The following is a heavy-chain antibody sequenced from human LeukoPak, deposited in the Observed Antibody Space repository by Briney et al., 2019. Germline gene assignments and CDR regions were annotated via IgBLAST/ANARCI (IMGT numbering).Heavy chain of an antibody. CDR2: IYYSGST. CDR3: ARSYCSSTSCYAVGAFDI. J-gene: IGHJ3*02. D-gene: IGHD2-2*01. Sequence: SETLSLTCTVSGGSISSSSYYWGWIRQPPGKGLEWIGSIYYSGSTYYNPSLKRRVTISVDTSKNQFSLKVSSVTAADTAVYYCARSYCSSTSCYAVGAFDIWGQGTMVTVSS. V-gene: IGHV4-39*01. CDR1: GGSISSSSYY.